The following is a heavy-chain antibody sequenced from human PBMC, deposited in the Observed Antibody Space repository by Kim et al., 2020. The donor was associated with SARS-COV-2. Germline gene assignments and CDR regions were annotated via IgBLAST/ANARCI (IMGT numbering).Heavy chain of an antibody. D-gene: IGHD6-6*01. CDR3: AKGRSVAARSVGDY. J-gene: IGHJ4*02. V-gene: IGHV3-23*01. Sequence: YAESIKGRITLSRDNSNNMGYLQMTSLRAEDTAVYFCAKGRSVAARSVGDYWGLGTLVTVSS.